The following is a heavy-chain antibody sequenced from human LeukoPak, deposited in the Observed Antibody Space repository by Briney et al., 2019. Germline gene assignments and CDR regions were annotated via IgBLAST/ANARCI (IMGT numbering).Heavy chain of an antibody. D-gene: IGHD6-19*01. V-gene: IGHV3-9*01. CDR2: ISWNSGSI. Sequence: QPGGSLRLSCAGSGFIFNNYAMHWVRQPPGKGLEWVSGISWNSGSIDYADSVKGRFTISRDNAKNSLYLQMNSLRVEDTAFYYCAKDNRRHYISGPNPDSLHWGQVALVTVSS. CDR1: GFIFNNYA. CDR3: AKDNRRHYISGPNPDSLH. J-gene: IGHJ4*02.